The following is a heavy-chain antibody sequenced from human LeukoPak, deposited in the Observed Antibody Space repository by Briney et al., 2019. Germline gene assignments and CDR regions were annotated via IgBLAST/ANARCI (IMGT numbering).Heavy chain of an antibody. J-gene: IGHJ4*02. CDR2: IYRSGST. Sequence: SETLSLTCTVSGFSVSSVYYWGWIRQPPGKGLEWIGSIYRSGSTYYNPSLKSRVTISVDTSKNQFSLKLSSVTAADTAVYYCARETTIFDYWGQGTLVTVSS. CDR3: ARETTIFDY. V-gene: IGHV4-38-2*02. D-gene: IGHD5-12*01. CDR1: GFSVSSVYY.